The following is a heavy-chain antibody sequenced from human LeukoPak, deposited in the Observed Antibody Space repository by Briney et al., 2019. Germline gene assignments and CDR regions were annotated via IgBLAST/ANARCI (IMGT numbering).Heavy chain of an antibody. Sequence: GGSLRLSCAASGFTFTTYALSWVRQAPGKGLEWVSTIGGGGDNGGSTYYADSVKGRFTISRDNSKNTLFMQMNSLSAEDTAVYYCAGIGWYIYWGQGTLVTVSS. D-gene: IGHD2-8*02. CDR1: GFTFTTYA. J-gene: IGHJ4*02. CDR2: IGGGGDNGGST. CDR3: AGIGWYIY. V-gene: IGHV3-23*01.